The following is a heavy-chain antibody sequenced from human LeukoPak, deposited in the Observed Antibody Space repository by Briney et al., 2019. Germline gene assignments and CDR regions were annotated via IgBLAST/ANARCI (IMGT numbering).Heavy chain of an antibody. CDR2: ISSSSSTI. J-gene: IGHJ4*02. V-gene: IGHV3-48*01. D-gene: IGHD3-22*01. CDR1: GFTFSSYS. Sequence: GGSLRLSCAASGFTFSSYSMNWVRQAPGKGLEWVSYISSSSSTIYYAGSVKGRFTISRDNAKNSLYLQMNSLRAEDTAVYYCARDVVTYYYDPQGDYWGQGTLVTVSS. CDR3: ARDVVTYYYDPQGDY.